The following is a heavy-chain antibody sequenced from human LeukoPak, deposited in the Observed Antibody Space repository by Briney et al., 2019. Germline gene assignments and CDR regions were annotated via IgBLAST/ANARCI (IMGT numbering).Heavy chain of an antibody. D-gene: IGHD3-22*01. J-gene: IGHJ4*02. CDR2: IYYSGST. Sequence: SSETLSLTCTVSGGSISSSSYYWGWIRQPPGKGLEWIGCIYYSGSTYYNPTLKSRVTISVDTSKNQFSLKLSSVPAADTAVYYCARPKYYYDSSGYYYPVYYFDYWGQGTLVTVSS. V-gene: IGHV4-39*01. CDR1: GGSISSSSYY. CDR3: ARPKYYYDSSGYYYPVYYFDY.